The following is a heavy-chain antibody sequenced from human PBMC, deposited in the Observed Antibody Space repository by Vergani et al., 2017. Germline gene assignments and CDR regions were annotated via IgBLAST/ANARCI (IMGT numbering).Heavy chain of an antibody. Sequence: QVQLQESGPGLVKPSETLSLTCPVSGGSINNYFWSWIRQPPGKGLEWLGHIYYSGNTNYNPSLKNRVTISIDTSKTQFSLKLSSVTAADTAVYYCTRHGRSGWAGYFQHWGQGTLVTASS. J-gene: IGHJ1*01. D-gene: IGHD6-19*01. CDR2: IYYSGNT. CDR3: TRHGRSGWAGYFQH. V-gene: IGHV4-59*01. CDR1: GGSINNYF.